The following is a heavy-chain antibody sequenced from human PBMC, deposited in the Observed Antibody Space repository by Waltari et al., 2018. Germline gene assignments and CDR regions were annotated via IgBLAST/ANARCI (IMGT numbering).Heavy chain of an antibody. CDR3: ASPSPYDSSGYYFDY. CDR2: ISSSGSTI. Sequence: QVQLVESGGGLVKPGGSLRLPWAGSGLTVSDDSMAWIRQAPGKGLEWVSYISSSGSTIYYADSVKGRFTISRDNAKNSLYLQMNSLRAEDTAVYYCASPSPYDSSGYYFDYWGQGTLVTVSS. J-gene: IGHJ4*02. V-gene: IGHV3-11*01. CDR1: GLTVSDDS. D-gene: IGHD3-22*01.